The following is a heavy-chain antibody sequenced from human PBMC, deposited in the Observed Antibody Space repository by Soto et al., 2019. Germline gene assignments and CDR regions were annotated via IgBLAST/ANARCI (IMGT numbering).Heavy chain of an antibody. J-gene: IGHJ5*02. D-gene: IGHD3-3*01. Sequence: QIQLQESGPGLVKPSETLSLTCTISGGAIGSHYWTWIRQPAGKGLEWIGRIYGSGSTKYNPSLQSRVTMSLDTSKNQFSLRLESVTAADTAVYYCARGQRFFAWFDPWGQGTLVTVSS. V-gene: IGHV4-4*07. CDR1: GGAIGSHY. CDR3: ARGQRFFAWFDP. CDR2: IYGSGST.